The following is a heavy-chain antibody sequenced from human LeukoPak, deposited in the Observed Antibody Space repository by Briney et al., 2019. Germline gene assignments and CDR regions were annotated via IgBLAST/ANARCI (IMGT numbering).Heavy chain of an antibody. D-gene: IGHD2-15*01. CDR3: ASSVVVVAATHPYYYYYMDV. CDR2: IYYSGST. V-gene: IGHV4-59*01. CDR1: GGSISSYY. Sequence: SETLSLTCTVSGGSISSYYWSWLRQPPGKGLEGIGYIYYSGSTNYNPSLKSRVTISVDTSQNQFSLKLSSVTAADTAVYYCASSVVVVAATHPYYYYYMDVWGKGTTVTVSS. J-gene: IGHJ6*03.